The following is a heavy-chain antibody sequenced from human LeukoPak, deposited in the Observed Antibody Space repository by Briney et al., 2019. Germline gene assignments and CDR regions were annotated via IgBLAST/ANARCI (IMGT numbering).Heavy chain of an antibody. CDR1: RYIFTDYW. Sequence: GESLKISCKGSRYIFTDYWIGWVRQMPGKGLEWMGIIYPGDSDTRYSPSLQGQVTISSDKSISTAYLQWNSLKASDTAMYYCARRRDLYPGSYYPFDYWGQGTLVTVSS. D-gene: IGHD1-26*01. J-gene: IGHJ4*02. CDR3: ARRRDLYPGSYYPFDY. V-gene: IGHV5-51*01. CDR2: IYPGDSDT.